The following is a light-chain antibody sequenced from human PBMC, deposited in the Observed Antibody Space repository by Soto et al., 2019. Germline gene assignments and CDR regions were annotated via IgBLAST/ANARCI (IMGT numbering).Light chain of an antibody. CDR1: SSNIGSHN. CDR2: KNN. V-gene: IGLV1-47*01. CDR3: AAWDDSLSGRV. Sequence: VLTQPPSASGTPGQRVSISCSGGSSNIGSHNVYWYQQLPGTAPKLLIFKNNQRPSGVPDRFSGSKSGTSASLAISGLRSEDEADYYCAAWDDSLSGRVFGTGTKLTVL. J-gene: IGLJ1*01.